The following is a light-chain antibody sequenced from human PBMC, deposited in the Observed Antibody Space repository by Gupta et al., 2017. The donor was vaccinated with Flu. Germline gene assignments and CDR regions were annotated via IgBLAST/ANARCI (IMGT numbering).Light chain of an antibody. CDR1: QSISSW. CDR3: QQYNSYWT. Sequence: DIQMTQSPSTLSASVGDRATITCRASQSISSWLAWYQQKPGKAPKLLIYKASSLESGVPSRFSGSGSGTEFTLTSSSLQPDDFATYYCQQYNSYWTFGQGTKVEIK. J-gene: IGKJ1*01. V-gene: IGKV1-5*03. CDR2: KAS.